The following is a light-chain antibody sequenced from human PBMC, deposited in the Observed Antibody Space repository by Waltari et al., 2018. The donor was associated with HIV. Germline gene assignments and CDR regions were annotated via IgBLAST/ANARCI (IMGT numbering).Light chain of an antibody. J-gene: IGLJ3*02. CDR3: STWDYSLSAHWM. CDR1: SHNIGSSA. Sequence: QSALTQEASVSGTVGQKVTLSCTGNSHNIGSSAVGWFQQVSHGAPKTVMFGNALPSGIPDRFSDSKSGTTASRTISGLQPEDEADYYWSTWDYSLSAHWMFGGGTKLTVL. V-gene: IGLV1-44*01. CDR2: GNA.